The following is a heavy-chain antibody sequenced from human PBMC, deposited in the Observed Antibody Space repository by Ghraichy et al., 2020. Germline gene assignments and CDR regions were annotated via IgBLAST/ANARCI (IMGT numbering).Heavy chain of an antibody. V-gene: IGHV3-21*01. CDR1: GFTFSSYS. J-gene: IGHJ4*02. CDR3: ARMAGYCSGGSCYSGPYN. Sequence: GSLRLSCAASGFTFSSYSMNWVRQAPGKGLEWVSSISSSSSYIYYADSVKGRFTISRDNAKNSLYLQMNSLRAEDTAVYYCARMAGYCSGGSCYSGPYNWGQGTLVTVSS. D-gene: IGHD2-15*01. CDR2: ISSSSSYI.